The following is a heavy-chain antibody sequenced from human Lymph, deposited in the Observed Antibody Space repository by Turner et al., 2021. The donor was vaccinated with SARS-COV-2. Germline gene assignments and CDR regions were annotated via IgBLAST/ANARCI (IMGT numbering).Heavy chain of an antibody. D-gene: IGHD2-15*01. CDR1: GFTLSSYA. CDR3: ARSTGGSYYYGMDV. J-gene: IGHJ6*02. CDR2: ISYDGSNK. V-gene: IGHV3-30-3*01. Sequence: QVQAVESWGGVVQTGRARRRSCAASGFTLSSYARHWVRQAPAKGLGWVAIISYDGSNKYYAASVKGRFTISRDNSKNTLYLQMNSLRAEDTAVYYCARSTGGSYYYGMDVWGQGTTVTVSS.